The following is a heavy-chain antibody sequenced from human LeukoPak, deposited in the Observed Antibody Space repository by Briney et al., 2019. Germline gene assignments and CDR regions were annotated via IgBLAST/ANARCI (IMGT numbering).Heavy chain of an antibody. V-gene: IGHV3-20*04. D-gene: IGHD3-22*01. Sequence: GGSLRLSCAASGFTFDDHGMSWVRQAPGTGLEWVSGIKWDGGSTGYEDTVKGRFTISRDNAKNSLYLQMNSLRAEDTALYYCARNVGSGYYYYFDYWGQGTLVTVSS. J-gene: IGHJ4*02. CDR2: IKWDGGST. CDR3: ARNVGSGYYYYFDY. CDR1: GFTFDDHG.